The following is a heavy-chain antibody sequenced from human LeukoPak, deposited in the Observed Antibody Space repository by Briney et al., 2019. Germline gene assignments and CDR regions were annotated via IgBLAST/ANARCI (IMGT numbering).Heavy chain of an antibody. D-gene: IGHD3-10*01. J-gene: IGHJ4*02. CDR2: VKSRGAGETT. CDR1: GFSISNDW. V-gene: IGHV3-15*01. CDR3: TLIQGWGSGSYYLDY. Sequence: RAGGSLRLSCAGSGFSISNDWMSWVRQAPGKGLEWVGRVKSRGAGETTDYAAPVKGKFTISRDDSKNTLYLQMNSLKTEDTAVYYCTLIQGWGSGSYYLDYWGQGTLVTVSS.